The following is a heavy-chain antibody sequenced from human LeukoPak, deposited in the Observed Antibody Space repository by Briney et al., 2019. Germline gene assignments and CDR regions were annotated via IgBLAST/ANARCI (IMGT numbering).Heavy chain of an antibody. J-gene: IGHJ6*02. CDR3: ARASIVVVPAAIQYYYGMDV. Sequence: GGSLRLSCAASGFTFSSYDMHWVRQATGKGLEWVSAIGTAGDTYYPGSVKGRFTISRENAKNSLYLQMNGLRAGDTAVYYCARASIVVVPAAIQYYYGMDVWGQGTTVTVSS. CDR2: IGTAGDT. V-gene: IGHV3-13*01. CDR1: GFTFSSYD. D-gene: IGHD2-2*02.